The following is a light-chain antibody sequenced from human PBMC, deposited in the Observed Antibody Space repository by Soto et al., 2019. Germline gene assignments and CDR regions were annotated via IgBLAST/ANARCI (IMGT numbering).Light chain of an antibody. Sequence: DIQMTQSPSSLSASVGDRVTITCRASQSISSFLNWYQQKPGKAPKLLIYAASSLQSGVPSRFSGSGSGTDFTLTISSLQPEDFATYYCRQSYSSSITFGQGTRLEI. J-gene: IGKJ5*01. CDR3: RQSYSSSIT. V-gene: IGKV1-39*01. CDR1: QSISSF. CDR2: AAS.